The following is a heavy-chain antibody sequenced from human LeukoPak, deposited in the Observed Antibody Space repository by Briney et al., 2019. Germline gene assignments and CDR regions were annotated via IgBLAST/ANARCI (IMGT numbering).Heavy chain of an antibody. D-gene: IGHD3-22*01. J-gene: IGHJ4*02. V-gene: IGHV4-38-2*02. CDR2: IYHSGST. Sequence: SETLSLTCTVSGYSISSDYYWGWIRQPPGKGLEWIGSIYHSGSTYYNPSLKSRVTISVDTSKNQFSLKLSSVTAADTAVYYCARQHPYYYEEDWGQGTLVTVSS. CDR1: GYSISSDYY. CDR3: ARQHPYYYEED.